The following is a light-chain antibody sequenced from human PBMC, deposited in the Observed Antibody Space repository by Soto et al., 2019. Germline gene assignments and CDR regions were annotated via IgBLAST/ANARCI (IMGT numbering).Light chain of an antibody. CDR3: QQYDSYPWT. Sequence: EIVMTQSPATLSVSPGETATLSCRASQYVSNKVAWYQQKPGQAPSLLILGASTRATGVPARFSGSGSGTEFTLTISSLQPDDFGTYFCQQYDSYPWTFGQGTKVDIK. J-gene: IGKJ1*01. CDR2: GAS. V-gene: IGKV3-15*01. CDR1: QYVSNK.